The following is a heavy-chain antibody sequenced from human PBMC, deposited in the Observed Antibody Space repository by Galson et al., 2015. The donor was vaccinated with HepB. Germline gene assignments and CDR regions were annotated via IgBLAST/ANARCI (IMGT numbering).Heavy chain of an antibody. CDR3: AREHCGGDCHHSTPDAFDI. Sequence: SETLSLTCAVSGGSISSSNWWSWVRQPPGKGLEWIGEIYHSGSTNYNPSLKSRVTISVDKSKNQFSLKLSSVTAADTAVYYCAREHCGGDCHHSTPDAFDIWGQGTMVTVSS. J-gene: IGHJ3*02. D-gene: IGHD2-21*01. CDR1: GGSISSSNW. V-gene: IGHV4-4*02. CDR2: IYHSGST.